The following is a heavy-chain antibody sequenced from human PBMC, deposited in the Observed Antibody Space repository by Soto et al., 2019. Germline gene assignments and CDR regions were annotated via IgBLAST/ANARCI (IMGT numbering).Heavy chain of an antibody. Sequence: QLRLQESGPGLVKPSETLSLTCTVSGGSISSSSYYWGWIRQPPGKGLEWIGSIYYSGSTYYNPSLKSRVTISVDTSKNQFSLKLSSVTAADTAVYYCARRARVTGFDYWGQGTLVTVSS. CDR3: ARRARVTGFDY. D-gene: IGHD2-21*02. CDR1: GGSISSSSYY. CDR2: IYYSGST. J-gene: IGHJ4*02. V-gene: IGHV4-39*01.